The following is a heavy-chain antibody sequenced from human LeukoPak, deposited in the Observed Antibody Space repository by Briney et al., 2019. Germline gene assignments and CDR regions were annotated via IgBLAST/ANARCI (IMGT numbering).Heavy chain of an antibody. V-gene: IGHV3-23*01. CDR3: AKRGVRVNSDYHIDN. D-gene: IGHD3-22*01. CDR2: IGGSGGDT. CDR1: GFTCSGNA. Sequence: GGSLRLSCAASGFTCSGNAMSWVRQAPGRGLEWVSAIGGSGGDTYYADSVRGRFTISRDNAKSTLYLQMNSLTAEDTAVYYCAKRGVRVNSDYHIDNWGQGTLVTVSS. J-gene: IGHJ4*02.